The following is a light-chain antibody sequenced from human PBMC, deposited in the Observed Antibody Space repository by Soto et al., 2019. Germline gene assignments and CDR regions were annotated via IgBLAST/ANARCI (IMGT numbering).Light chain of an antibody. CDR2: AAS. J-gene: IGKJ1*01. CDR1: QSIDNW. CDR3: KQFSSYST. Sequence: DIQMTQSPSTLSASVGDRVTITCRASQSIDNWLAWYQQKPGKAPKLLIYAASTLETGVPSRFSGSGSGTEFTLTIKSLRPDDFATYYCKQFSSYSTFGQGTKVDIK. V-gene: IGKV1-5*01.